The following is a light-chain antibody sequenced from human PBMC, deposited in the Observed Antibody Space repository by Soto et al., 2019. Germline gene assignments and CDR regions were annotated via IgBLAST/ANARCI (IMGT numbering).Light chain of an antibody. J-gene: IGKJ4*01. CDR3: QHYNSYPLT. V-gene: IGKV1-5*03. CDR1: QNIGSW. CDR2: KAS. Sequence: DIQMTQSPSTLSASVGDRVTITCRASQNIGSWLAWSQQKPGKAPNLLIYKASSLESGVPSRFSGSGSGTEFTLTISTLQPDDFATYYCQHYNSYPLTFGGGTKVAIK.